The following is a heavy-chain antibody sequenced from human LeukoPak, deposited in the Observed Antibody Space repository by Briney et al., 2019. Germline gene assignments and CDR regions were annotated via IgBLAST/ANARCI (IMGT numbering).Heavy chain of an antibody. Sequence: GGSLRLSCAASGFTFSSYWMSWVRQAPGKGLEWVANIKQDGREKYYVDSVKGRFTISRDNAKNSLYLQMNSLRAVDTAVYYCARDLDPSSSPFPYYFDCWGQGTLVTVSS. V-gene: IGHV3-7*01. CDR2: IKQDGREK. D-gene: IGHD6-6*01. CDR1: GFTFSSYW. J-gene: IGHJ4*02. CDR3: ARDLDPSSSPFPYYFDC.